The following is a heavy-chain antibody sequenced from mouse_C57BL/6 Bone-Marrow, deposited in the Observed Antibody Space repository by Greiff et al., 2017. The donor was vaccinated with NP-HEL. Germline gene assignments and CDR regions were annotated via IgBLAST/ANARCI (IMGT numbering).Heavy chain of an antibody. D-gene: IGHD1-1*01. V-gene: IGHV1-53*01. CDR3: ARSPSITTRVPYYFDN. Sequence: QVQLQQPGTELVKPGASVKLSCKASGYTFTSYWMHWVKQRPGQGLEWIGNINPSNGGTNYNEKFKSKATLTVDKSSSTAYMQLSSLTSEDSAVYYCARSPSITTRVPYYFDNWRQGTTRPVSS. J-gene: IGHJ2*01. CDR2: INPSNGGT. CDR1: GYTFTSYW.